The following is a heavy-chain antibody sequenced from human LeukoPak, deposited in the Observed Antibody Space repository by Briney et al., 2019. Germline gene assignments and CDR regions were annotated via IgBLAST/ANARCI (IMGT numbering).Heavy chain of an antibody. V-gene: IGHV4-59*08. CDR3: ARQSYCSGGSCPLQGAFDI. D-gene: IGHD2-15*01. CDR2: IYYSGST. J-gene: IGHJ3*02. CDR1: GGSNSSYY. Sequence: SETLSLTCTVSGGSNSSYYWSWIRQPPGKGLEWIGYIYYSGSTNYNPSLKSRVTISVDTSKNQFSLKLSSVTAADTAVYYCARQSYCSGGSCPLQGAFDIWGQGTMVTVSS.